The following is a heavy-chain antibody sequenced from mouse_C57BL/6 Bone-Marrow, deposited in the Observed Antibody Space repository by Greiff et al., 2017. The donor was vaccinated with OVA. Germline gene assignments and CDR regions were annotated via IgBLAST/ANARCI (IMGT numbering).Heavy chain of an antibody. V-gene: IGHV1-55*01. CDR2: IYPGSGST. CDR1: GYTFTSYW. J-gene: IGHJ2*01. D-gene: IGHD1-1*01. CDR3: ARATVVGEDY. Sequence: QVQLQQSGAELVKPGASVKMSCKASGYTFTSYWLTWVKQRPGQGLEWIGDIYPGSGSTNYNEKFKSKATLTVDTSSSTAYMQLSSLTAEDSAVYYCARATVVGEDYWGQGTTLTVSS.